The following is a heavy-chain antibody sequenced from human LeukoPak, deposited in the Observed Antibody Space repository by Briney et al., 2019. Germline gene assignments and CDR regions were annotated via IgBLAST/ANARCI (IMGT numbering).Heavy chain of an antibody. V-gene: IGHV3-23*01. J-gene: IGHJ4*02. D-gene: IGHD3-22*01. CDR3: AKRGVVIRVILVGFHKEAYYFDS. Sequence: GGSLRLSCAVSGITLSNYGMSWVRQAPGKGLEWVAGISDSGGRTNYADSVKGRFTISRDNPKNTLYLQMNSLRAEDTAVYICAKRGVVIRVILVGFHKEAYYFDSWGQGALVTVSS. CDR1: GITLSNYG. CDR2: ISDSGGRT.